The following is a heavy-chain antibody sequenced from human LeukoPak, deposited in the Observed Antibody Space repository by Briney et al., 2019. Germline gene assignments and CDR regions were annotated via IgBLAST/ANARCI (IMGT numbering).Heavy chain of an antibody. Sequence: GGSLRLSCAAAGFTFSTYTXNWXXXXXXXGLEWVSSISSSSSYIYYAHXVKGRFTISRDNAKNSLYLQMNSLRAEDTAVYYCARDRYSSSLDAFDIWGQGTMVTVSS. D-gene: IGHD6-13*01. CDR3: ARDRYSSSLDAFDI. J-gene: IGHJ3*02. V-gene: IGHV3-21*01. CDR2: ISSSSSYI. CDR1: GFTFSTYT.